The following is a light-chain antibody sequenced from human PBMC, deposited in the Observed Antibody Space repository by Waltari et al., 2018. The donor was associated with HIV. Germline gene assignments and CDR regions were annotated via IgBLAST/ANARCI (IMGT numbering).Light chain of an antibody. J-gene: IGLJ3*02. CDR2: EVS. V-gene: IGLV2-8*01. CDR1: SSDVGGYNY. CDR3: SSYAGSNNRWV. Sequence: QSALTQPPSASGSPGQSVTISCTGTSSDVGGYNYVSWYQHHPGKAPKLMIYEVSKRPSGVPDRCSCSTSGSTASLTVSGLQAEDEADYYCSSYAGSNNRWVFGGGTKLTAL.